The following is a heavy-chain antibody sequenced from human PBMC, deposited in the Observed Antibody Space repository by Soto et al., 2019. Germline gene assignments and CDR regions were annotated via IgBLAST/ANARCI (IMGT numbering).Heavy chain of an antibody. J-gene: IGHJ4*02. V-gene: IGHV1-69*13. CDR1: RDTFNSYA. CDR2: IIPILGTT. CDR3: AAGGKNGYIK. D-gene: IGHD1-1*01. Sequence: ASVKVSCKASRDTFNSYAITWVRQAPGQGLEWMGGIIPILGTTKYAQKFQGRVTMTADESTSTAYMELSSLRSEDRAVYYCAAGGKNGYIKWGQGTQVTVSS.